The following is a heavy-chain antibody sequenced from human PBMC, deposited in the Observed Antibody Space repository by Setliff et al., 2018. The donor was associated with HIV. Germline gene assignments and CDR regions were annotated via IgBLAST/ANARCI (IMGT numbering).Heavy chain of an antibody. V-gene: IGHV3-66*02. CDR1: GFTVSSNY. J-gene: IGHJ4*02. D-gene: IGHD3-3*02. CDR3: AREDPPADFHFWGGRLAD. Sequence: PGGSLRLSCAASGFTVSSNYMSWVRQAPGKGLEWVSVIYIDGSTYYADSVRGRFTISRDNYKNTLYLQMKSLRAEDTAVYYCAREDPPADFHFWGGRLADWGQGSLVTVSS. CDR2: IYIDGST.